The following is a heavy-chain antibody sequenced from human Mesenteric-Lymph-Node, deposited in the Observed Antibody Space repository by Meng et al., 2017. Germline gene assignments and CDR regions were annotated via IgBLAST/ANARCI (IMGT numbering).Heavy chain of an antibody. CDR3: ARDRKHYGERGWFDP. J-gene: IGHJ5*02. CDR2: IYYSGST. CDR1: GGSISIGDYS. Sequence: QVTLQECGPGPVRPPQPLSRPCPVSGGSISIGDYSWSWIRQPPGKGLEWIGYIYYSGSTYSNASLKSRVTISIDRSKNQFSLKLSSVTAADTAVYYCARDRKHYGERGWFDPWGQGTLVTVSS. D-gene: IGHD4-17*01. V-gene: IGHV4-30-4*01.